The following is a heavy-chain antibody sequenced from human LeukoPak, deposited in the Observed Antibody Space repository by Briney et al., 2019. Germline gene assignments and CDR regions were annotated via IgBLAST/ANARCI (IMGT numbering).Heavy chain of an antibody. J-gene: IGHJ2*01. CDR1: GFTFSSYE. D-gene: IGHD5-18*01. V-gene: IGHV3-21*01. CDR3: ARDPGYSESVGSRWYFDL. CDR2: ISSSGDYI. Sequence: PGGSLRLSCAASGFTFSSYEMNWVRQAPGKGLEWVASISSSGDYIFSADSMKGRFTISRDNTKNSLFLQMSSLRAEDTAVYFCARDPGYSESVGSRWYFDLWGRGTLVTVSS.